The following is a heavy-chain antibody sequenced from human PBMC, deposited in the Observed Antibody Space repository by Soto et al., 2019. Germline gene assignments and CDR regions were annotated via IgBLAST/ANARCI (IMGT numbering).Heavy chain of an antibody. J-gene: IGHJ4*02. CDR3: AHRNGYYDTRGYFTY. CDR2: IYWDDDN. Sequence: SGPTLVNPTQTLTLTCTFSGFSLNTSGVGVGWIRQPPGKALEWLALIYWDDDNRYSPSLKSRLTITKDTSKNQVVLTMTNMDPVDTATYYCAHRNGYYDTRGYFTYWGQGTLVTVSS. D-gene: IGHD3-22*01. V-gene: IGHV2-5*02. CDR1: GFSLNTSGVG.